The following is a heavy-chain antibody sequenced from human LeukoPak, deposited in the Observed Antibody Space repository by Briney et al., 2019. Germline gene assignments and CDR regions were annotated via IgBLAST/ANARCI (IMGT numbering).Heavy chain of an antibody. V-gene: IGHV3-30-3*01. D-gene: IGHD2-21*02. CDR3: ARANSPYCGGDCYAFDI. CDR2: ISFDGTK. CDR1: GFTFNIYA. J-gene: IGHJ3*02. Sequence: PGRSLRLSCAASGFTFNIYAMHWVRQAPGKGLEWVAVISFDGTKYQADSVKGRFTISRDNSKNTLYLQMNSLRPEDTAVYYCARANSPYCGGDCYAFDIWGQGTMVTVSS.